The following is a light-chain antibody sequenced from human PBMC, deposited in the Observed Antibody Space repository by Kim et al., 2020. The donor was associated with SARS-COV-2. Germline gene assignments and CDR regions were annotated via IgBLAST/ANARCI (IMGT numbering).Light chain of an antibody. CDR2: GAS. CDR3: QHFASAHWT. CDR1: RRVASSS. J-gene: IGKJ1*01. V-gene: IGKV3-20*01. Sequence: SPGERATLPGRARRRVASSSLGWYQQKPGQPPRLLICGASTRATSIPDRFIGGGSGTDFTLAISSLEPEDFAMYYCQHFASAHWTFGQGTKVDIK.